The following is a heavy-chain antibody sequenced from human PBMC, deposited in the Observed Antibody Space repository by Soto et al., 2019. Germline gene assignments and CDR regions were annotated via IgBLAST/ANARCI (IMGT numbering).Heavy chain of an antibody. CDR2: IIPIFGTA. CDR3: ARDLPDLYDSSGYYTRGAFDI. Sequence: SGKVACKTAGGTVSSYAISWVRQAPGQGLEWMGGIIPIFGTANYAQKFQGRVTITADESTSTAYMELRSLRSDDTAVYYCARDLPDLYDSSGYYTRGAFDIWGQGTMVNVSS. V-gene: IGHV1-69*13. J-gene: IGHJ3*02. CDR1: GGTVSSYA. D-gene: IGHD3-22*01.